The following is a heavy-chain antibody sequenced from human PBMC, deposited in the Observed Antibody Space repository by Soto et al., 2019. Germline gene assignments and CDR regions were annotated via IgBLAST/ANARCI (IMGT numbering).Heavy chain of an antibody. V-gene: IGHV3-33*01. D-gene: IGHD3-3*01. CDR1: GFTFSSYG. Sequence: GGSLRLSCAASGFTFSSYGMHWVRQAPGKGLEWVAVIWYDGSNKYYADSVKGRFTISRDNSKNTLYLQMNSLRAEDTAVYYCARGDYDFWSGSDHYYYYGMDVWGQGTTVTVSS. J-gene: IGHJ6*02. CDR2: IWYDGSNK. CDR3: ARGDYDFWSGSDHYYYYGMDV.